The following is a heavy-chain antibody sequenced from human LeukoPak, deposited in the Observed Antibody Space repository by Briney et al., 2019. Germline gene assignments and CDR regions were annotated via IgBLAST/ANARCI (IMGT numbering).Heavy chain of an antibody. V-gene: IGHV3-48*03. CDR1: GFTFTTYE. CDR2: ISSCGRTI. CDR3: ASSTAIGY. J-gene: IGHJ4*02. Sequence: GGSLRLSCAASGFTFTTYEMNWVRQAPGKGLEWVSYISSCGRTIYYADSVKGRFTISRDNAKNSLYLQMNSLRTEDTAVYYCASSTAIGYWGQGTLVTVSS.